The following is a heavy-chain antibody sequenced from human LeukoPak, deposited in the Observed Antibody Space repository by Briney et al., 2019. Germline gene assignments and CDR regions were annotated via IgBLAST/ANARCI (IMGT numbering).Heavy chain of an antibody. Sequence: SETLSLTCAVSGYSISTGRYWGWIRQPPGKGLEWTGSIYQSGSTYYNPSLKSRVTISVDTSKNQFSLNLRSVTAADTAVYYCARSLSTAGIDYWGQGTLVTVSS. V-gene: IGHV4-38-2*01. CDR2: IYQSGST. CDR1: GYSISTGRY. CDR3: ARSLSTAGIDY. D-gene: IGHD2-2*01. J-gene: IGHJ4*02.